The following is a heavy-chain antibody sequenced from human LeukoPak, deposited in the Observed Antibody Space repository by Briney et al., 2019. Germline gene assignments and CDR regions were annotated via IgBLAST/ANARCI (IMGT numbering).Heavy chain of an antibody. CDR1: GFTFDDYG. V-gene: IGHV3-20*04. CDR3: ARAGVVIISDYYYYMDV. CDR2: INWNGGST. D-gene: IGHD3-3*01. J-gene: IGHJ6*03. Sequence: GGSLRLSCAASGFTFDDYGMSWVRQAPGKGLEWVSGINWNGGSTGYADSVKGRFTISRDNAKNSLYLQMNSLRAEDTALYYCARAGVVIISDYYYYMDVWGKGTTVTISS.